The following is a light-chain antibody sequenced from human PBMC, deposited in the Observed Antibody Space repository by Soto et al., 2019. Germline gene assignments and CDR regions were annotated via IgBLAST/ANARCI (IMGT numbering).Light chain of an antibody. CDR1: SSDVGRYNL. V-gene: IGLV2-23*02. CDR2: EVT. J-gene: IGLJ2*01. CDR3: CSYAGSSTP. Sequence: QSALTQPASVSVSPGQSITISCTGTSSDVGRYNLVSWYQQHPGKAPKLMIYEVTKRPSGVSNRFSGSKSGNTASLTISGLQAEDEADYYCCSYAGSSTPFGGGTKLTVL.